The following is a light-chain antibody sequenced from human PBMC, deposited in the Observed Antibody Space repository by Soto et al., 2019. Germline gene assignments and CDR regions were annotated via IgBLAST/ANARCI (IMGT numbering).Light chain of an antibody. J-gene: IGKJ4*01. V-gene: IGKV1-12*01. CDR3: QQGDRFPFT. CDR2: AAS. CDR1: QDISSW. Sequence: DIQMTQSPSSVSASVGDTVTITCRASQDISSWVAWYQQKPGKAPKLLISAASSLQSGVPTRFSGSGSGTDFTLIISGLQPEDFATYFCQQGDRFPFTFGGGTKVEIK.